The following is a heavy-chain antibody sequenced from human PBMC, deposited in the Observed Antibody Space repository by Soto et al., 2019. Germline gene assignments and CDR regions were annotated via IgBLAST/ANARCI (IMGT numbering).Heavy chain of an antibody. CDR1: GGSISSSSYY. CDR3: ARHSTIAAGNFDY. Sequence: ETLSLTCTVSGGSISSSSYYWGWIRQPPGKGLEWIGSIYYSGSTYYNPSLKSRVTISVDTSKNQFSLKLSSVTAADTAVYYCARHSTIAAGNFDYWGQGTLVTVSS. V-gene: IGHV4-39*01. J-gene: IGHJ4*02. CDR2: IYYSGST. D-gene: IGHD6-13*01.